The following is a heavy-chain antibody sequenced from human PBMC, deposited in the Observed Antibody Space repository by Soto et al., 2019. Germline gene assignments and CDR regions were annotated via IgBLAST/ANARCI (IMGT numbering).Heavy chain of an antibody. CDR2: IIPIFGTA. D-gene: IGHD3-10*01. V-gene: IGHV1-69*01. CDR1: GGTFSSYA. Sequence: QVQLVQSGAEVKKPGSSVKVSCKASGGTFSSYAISWVRQAPGQGLEWMGGIIPIFGTANYAQKFQGRVTITADESTSTAYMELSSLRSEDTAVYYCARGTMVRGVISYYYYCMDVWGQGTTVTVSS. CDR3: ARGTMVRGVISYYYYCMDV. J-gene: IGHJ6*02.